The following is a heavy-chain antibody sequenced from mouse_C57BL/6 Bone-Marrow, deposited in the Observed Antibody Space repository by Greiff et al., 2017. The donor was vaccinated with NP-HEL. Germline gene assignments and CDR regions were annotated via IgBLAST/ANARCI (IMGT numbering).Heavy chain of an antibody. CDR2: IDPSDSYN. V-gene: IGHV1-50*01. CDR3: APYPPYFDY. J-gene: IGHJ2*01. Sequence: QVQLQQPGAELVKPGASVKLSCKASGYTFTSYWMQWVKQRPGPGLEWIGEIDPSDSYNNYNQKLKGKATLTVDTSSSPAYMQLSSLTSEDSAVYYCAPYPPYFDYWGQGTTLTVSS. CDR1: GYTFTSYW.